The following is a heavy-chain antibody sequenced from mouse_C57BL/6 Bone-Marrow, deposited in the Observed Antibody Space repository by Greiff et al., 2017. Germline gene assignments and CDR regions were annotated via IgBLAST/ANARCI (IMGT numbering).Heavy chain of an antibody. CDR3: ARDRYYRSSWFAY. V-gene: IGHV1-69*01. CDR2: IDPSDSYT. Sequence: QVQLQQPGAELVMPGASVKLSCKASGYTFTSYWMHWVKQRPGQGLEWIGEIDPSDSYTNYNQKFKGKSTWTVDKSSSTAYMQLSSLTSEDSAVYYCARDRYYRSSWFAYWGQGTLVTVSA. J-gene: IGHJ3*01. D-gene: IGHD1-1*01. CDR1: GYTFTSYW.